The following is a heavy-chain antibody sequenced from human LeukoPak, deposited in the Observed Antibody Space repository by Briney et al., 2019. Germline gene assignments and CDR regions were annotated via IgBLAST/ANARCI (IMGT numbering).Heavy chain of an antibody. CDR2: INPSGGAT. J-gene: IGHJ4*02. D-gene: IGHD3-22*01. V-gene: IGHV1-46*01. CDR1: GYTFTSYG. Sequence: GASVKVSCKASGYTFTSYGISWVRQAPGQGLEWMGLINPSGGATSFAQKFRGRVTMTRDMSTGTVFMELSSLRSDDTAVYFCARNYYDTAGHFGYWGQGTLVTVSS. CDR3: ARNYYDTAGHFGY.